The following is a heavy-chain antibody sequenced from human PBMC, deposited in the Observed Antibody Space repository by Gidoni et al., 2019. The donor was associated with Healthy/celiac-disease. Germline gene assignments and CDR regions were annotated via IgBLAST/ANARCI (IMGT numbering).Heavy chain of an antibody. Sequence: QVQLQQWGAGLLKPSETLSLTCAVYGGSFSGYYWSWIRQPPGKGLEWIGEINHSGSTNYNPSLKSRVTISVDTSKNQFSLKLSSVTAADTAVYYCARASSYSNYEYYYYYYGMDVWGQGTTVTVSS. D-gene: IGHD4-4*01. CDR3: ARASSYSNYEYYYYYYGMDV. CDR2: INHSGST. CDR1: GGSFSGYY. J-gene: IGHJ6*02. V-gene: IGHV4-34*01.